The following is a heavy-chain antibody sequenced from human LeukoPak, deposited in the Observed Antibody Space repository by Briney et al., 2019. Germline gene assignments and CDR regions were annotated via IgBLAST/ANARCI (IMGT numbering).Heavy chain of an antibody. J-gene: IGHJ4*02. CDR3: ARASNAYGYLDF. D-gene: IGHD3-16*01. CDR1: GFTVSTNY. Sequence: GGSLRLSCEVSGFTVSTNYMSWVRQAPGKGLEWVSVLHSGGNTYYADSVKGRFTISRDKSKNTLYLQMNSLRAEDTAVYSCARASNAYGYLDFWGQGTLVTVSS. CDR2: LHSGGNT. V-gene: IGHV3-66*01.